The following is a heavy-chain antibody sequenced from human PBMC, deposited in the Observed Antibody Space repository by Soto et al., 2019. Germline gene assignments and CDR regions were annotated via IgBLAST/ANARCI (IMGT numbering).Heavy chain of an antibody. CDR3: ARRRIAARLVAFDI. D-gene: IGHD6-6*01. CDR1: GGSISSSSYY. V-gene: IGHV4-39*01. CDR2: IYYSGST. J-gene: IGHJ3*02. Sequence: QLQLQESGPGLVKPSETLSLTCTVSGGSISSSSYYWGWIRQPPGKGLEWIGSIYYSGSTYYNPSLKSRVTISVDTSKNQFSLKLSSVTAADTAVYYCARRRIAARLVAFDIWGQGTMVTVSS.